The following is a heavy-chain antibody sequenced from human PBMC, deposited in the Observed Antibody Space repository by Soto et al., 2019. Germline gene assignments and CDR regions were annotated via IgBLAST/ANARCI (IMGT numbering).Heavy chain of an antibody. CDR1: GGTFSSYA. CDR2: IIPIFGTA. J-gene: IGHJ5*01. Sequence: QVQLVQSGAEVKKPGSSVKVSCKASGGTFSSYAISWVRQAPGQGLEWMGGIIPIFGTANYAQTFQGRVMMPADEATSTAYMELRSLRSEDTAVYCWGRDRTIFGVVSEWFDSRGQGTLVTVSS. D-gene: IGHD3-3*01. V-gene: IGHV1-69*01. CDR3: GRDRTIFGVVSEWFDS.